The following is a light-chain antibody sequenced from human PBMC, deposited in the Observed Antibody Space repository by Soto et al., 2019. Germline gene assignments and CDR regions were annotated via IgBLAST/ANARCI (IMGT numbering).Light chain of an antibody. J-gene: IGKJ1*01. Sequence: VVTQSPATLSVFPGETATLSCSASQSVSSDLAWYQQRPGQAPRPLIYGASTRATGIQARFRGSGSGTEFRLTISSLQSEDFATYYCQQYNTWHPKMAFGRGTKVEIK. CDR1: QSVSSD. CDR2: GAS. CDR3: QQYNTWHPKMA. V-gene: IGKV3-15*01.